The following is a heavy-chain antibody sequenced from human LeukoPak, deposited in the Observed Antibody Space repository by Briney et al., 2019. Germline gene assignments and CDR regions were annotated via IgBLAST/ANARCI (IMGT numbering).Heavy chain of an antibody. D-gene: IGHD3-3*01. CDR1: GGSFSGYY. CDR3: ARGWGITIFGVVIIGGNWFDP. CDR2: INHSGST. Sequence: SETLSLTCAVYGGSFSGYYWSWIRQPPGKGLEWIGEINHSGSTNYNPSLKSRVTISVDTSKNQFSLKLSSVTAADTAVYYCARGWGITIFGVVIIGGNWFDPWGQGTLVTVSS. J-gene: IGHJ5*02. V-gene: IGHV4-34*01.